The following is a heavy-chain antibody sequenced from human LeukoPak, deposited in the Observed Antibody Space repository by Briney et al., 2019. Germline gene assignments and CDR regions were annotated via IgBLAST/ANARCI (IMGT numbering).Heavy chain of an antibody. CDR3: ARGADGVSSNSRGWFDP. D-gene: IGHD2-15*01. J-gene: IGHJ5*02. CDR1: EFTFSSYG. Sequence: PGGSLRLSCAASEFTFSSYGMNWVRRAPGKGLEWVSSISTSSSYIYYADSVRGRFTISRDNAKNSLYLQMNSLRAEDTAVYSCARGADGVSSNSRGWFDPWGQGTLVTVSS. CDR2: ISTSSSYI. V-gene: IGHV3-21*01.